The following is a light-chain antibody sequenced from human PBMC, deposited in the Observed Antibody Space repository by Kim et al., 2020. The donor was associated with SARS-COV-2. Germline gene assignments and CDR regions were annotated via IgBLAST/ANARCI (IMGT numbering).Light chain of an antibody. CDR3: NSRDSSGNHYV. J-gene: IGLJ1*01. CDR1: SLRSYY. V-gene: IGLV3-19*01. Sequence: SELPQDPAVSVALGQTVRITCQGDSLRSYYASWYQQKPAQAPVLVIYGKNNRPSGIPDRFSGSSSGNTASLTITGAQAEDEADYYCNSRDSSGNHYVFGTGTKVTVL. CDR2: GKN.